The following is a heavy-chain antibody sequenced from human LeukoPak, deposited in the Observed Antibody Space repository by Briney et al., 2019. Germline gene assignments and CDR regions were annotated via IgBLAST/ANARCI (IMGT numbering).Heavy chain of an antibody. V-gene: IGHV7-4-1*02. Sequence: ASVKVSCKASGYTFTSYAMNWVRQAPGQGLEWMGWINTNTGNPTYAQGFTGRFVFSLDTSVSTAYLQISSLKAEDTTVYYCARSRDCSGGSCYRWFDPWGQGTLVTVSS. CDR1: GYTFTSYA. J-gene: IGHJ5*02. CDR2: INTNTGNP. D-gene: IGHD2-15*01. CDR3: ARSRDCSGGSCYRWFDP.